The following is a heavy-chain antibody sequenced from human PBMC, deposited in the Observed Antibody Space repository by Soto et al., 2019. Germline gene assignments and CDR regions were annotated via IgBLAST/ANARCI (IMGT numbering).Heavy chain of an antibody. Sequence: QVQLQESGPGLVKPSETLSLTCTVSGGSISSYYWSWIRQPPGKGLEWIGYIYYSGSTNYNPSLKSRVTISVDTSKNQFSLKLSSVTAADTAVYYCARDSLLGELSFDPWGQGTLVTVSS. V-gene: IGHV4-59*01. J-gene: IGHJ5*02. CDR3: ARDSLLGELSFDP. CDR1: GGSISSYY. CDR2: IYYSGST. D-gene: IGHD3-16*02.